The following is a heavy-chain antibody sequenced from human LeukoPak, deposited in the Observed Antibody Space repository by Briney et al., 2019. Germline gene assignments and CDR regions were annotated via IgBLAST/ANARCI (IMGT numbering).Heavy chain of an antibody. Sequence: ASVKVSCKASGYTFTSYDISWVRQAPGQGLEWMGWISAYNGNTNYAQKLQGRVTMTTDTSTSTAYMELRSLRSDDTAVYYCARSYYGGKRGWFDPWGQGTLVTVSS. D-gene: IGHD4-17*01. V-gene: IGHV1-18*01. CDR1: GYTFTSYD. CDR3: ARSYYGGKRGWFDP. CDR2: ISAYNGNT. J-gene: IGHJ5*02.